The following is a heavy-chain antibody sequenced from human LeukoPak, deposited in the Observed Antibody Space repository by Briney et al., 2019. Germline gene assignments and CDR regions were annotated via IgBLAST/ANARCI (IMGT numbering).Heavy chain of an antibody. D-gene: IGHD3-3*01. CDR1: GGTFSSYA. J-gene: IGHJ4*02. CDR3: ASGVRSIPIFGVVIDTPLDY. CDR2: TIPIFGTA. Sequence: SVKVSCKASGGTFSSYAISWVRQAPGQGLEWMGGTIPIFGTANYAQKFQGRVTITTDESTNTAYMELSSLRSEDTAVYYCASGVRSIPIFGVVIDTPLDYWGQGTLVTVSS. V-gene: IGHV1-69*05.